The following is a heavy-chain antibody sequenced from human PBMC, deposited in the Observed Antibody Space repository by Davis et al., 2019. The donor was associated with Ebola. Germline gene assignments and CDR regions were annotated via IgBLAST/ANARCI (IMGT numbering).Heavy chain of an antibody. J-gene: IGHJ4*02. CDR3: ARDASFEQRLMFLFDL. CDR2: IAYDGSNK. V-gene: IGHV3-30-3*01. D-gene: IGHD6-19*01. Sequence: GGSLRLSCAASGFIFSSYVMHWVRQAPGKGLEWVATIAYDGSNKYYSGSVKGRFTISRDNSKNTLYLQMNSLRPEDTAVYYCARDASFEQRLMFLFDLWGQGTLVTVSA. CDR1: GFIFSSYV.